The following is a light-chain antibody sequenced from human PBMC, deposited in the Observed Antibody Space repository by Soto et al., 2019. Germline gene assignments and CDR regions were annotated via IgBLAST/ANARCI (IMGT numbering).Light chain of an antibody. J-gene: IGKJ1*01. Sequence: EIVMTQSTASLSVSPGERATLSCRASQSVSSNLAWYQQKPGQAPRLLIHGASARATGIPDRFSGSGSGTEFTLTISSLQSEDVAVYYCQQYNNWMWTFGQGTKVDIK. V-gene: IGKV3-15*01. CDR3: QQYNNWMWT. CDR1: QSVSSN. CDR2: GAS.